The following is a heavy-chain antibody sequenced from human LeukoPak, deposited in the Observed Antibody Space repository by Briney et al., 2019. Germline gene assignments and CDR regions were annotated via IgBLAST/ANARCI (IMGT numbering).Heavy chain of an antibody. CDR1: RGSISTYY. Sequence: PSETLSLTCTISRGSISTYYWSWIRQTPGTTLEWIGNIHYTGRTRYNPSLESRVTMSLDTPKNEFSLRLTSMTAADSAVYYCARGRPDPHNSDYWDYWGQGILVTVSS. J-gene: IGHJ4*02. CDR3: ARGRPDPHNSDYWDY. D-gene: IGHD3-22*01. CDR2: IHYTGRT. V-gene: IGHV4-59*13.